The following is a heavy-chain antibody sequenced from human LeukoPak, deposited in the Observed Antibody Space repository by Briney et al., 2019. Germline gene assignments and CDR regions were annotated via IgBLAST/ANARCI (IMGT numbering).Heavy chain of an antibody. CDR1: GSTFSSYA. CDR3: ASGVPPEY. J-gene: IGHJ4*02. CDR2: ISYDGSNK. Sequence: PGRSLRLSRAASGSTFSSYAMHWVRQAPGKGLEWVAVISYDGSNKYYADSVKGRFTISRDNSKNTLYLQMNSLRAEDTAVYYCASGVPPEYWGQGTLVTVSS. V-gene: IGHV3-30*04. D-gene: IGHD1-1*01.